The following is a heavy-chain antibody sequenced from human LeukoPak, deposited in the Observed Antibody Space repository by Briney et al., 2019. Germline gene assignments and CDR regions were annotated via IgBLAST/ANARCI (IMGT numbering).Heavy chain of an antibody. J-gene: IGHJ4*02. CDR1: GGSFSGYY. V-gene: IGHV4-34*01. Sequence: PSETLSLTCAVYGGSFSGYYWSWIRQPPGKGLEWIGEINHSGSTNYNPSLKSRVTISVDTSKNQFSLKLSSVTAADTAVYYCAKARTSVAGFDCWGQGTLVTVSS. D-gene: IGHD6-19*01. CDR3: AKARTSVAGFDC. CDR2: INHSGST.